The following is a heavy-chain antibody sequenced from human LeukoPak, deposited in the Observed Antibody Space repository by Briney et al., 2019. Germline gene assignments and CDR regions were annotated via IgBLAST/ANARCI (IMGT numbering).Heavy chain of an antibody. V-gene: IGHV2-5*01. CDR3: AHRGYGSGSYLGAAFDI. CDR1: GFSLSTSGVV. D-gene: IGHD3-10*01. J-gene: IGHJ3*02. CDR2: IYWNDDK. Sequence: SGPTLVNPTQTLTLTCTFSGFSLSTSGVVVGWIRQPPGKALEWLALIYWNDDKRYSPSLRSRLTITKDTSKNQVVLTMTNMDPVDTATYYCAHRGYGSGSYLGAAFDIWGQGTMVTVSS.